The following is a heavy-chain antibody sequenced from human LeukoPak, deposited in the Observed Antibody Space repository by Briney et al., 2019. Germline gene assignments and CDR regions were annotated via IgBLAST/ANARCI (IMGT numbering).Heavy chain of an antibody. J-gene: IGHJ4*02. Sequence: KFQGRVTMTRDTSTSTVYMELSSLRSEDTAVYYCARDFLDYSNSNDYWGQGTLVTVSS. V-gene: IGHV1-46*01. CDR3: ARDFLDYSNSNDY. D-gene: IGHD4-11*01.